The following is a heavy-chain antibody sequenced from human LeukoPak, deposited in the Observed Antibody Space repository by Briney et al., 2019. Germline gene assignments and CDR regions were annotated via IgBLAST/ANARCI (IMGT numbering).Heavy chain of an antibody. CDR3: AKLLKPMVDLDAFDI. CDR2: ISWNSGSI. Sequence: PGGSLRLSCAASGFTFSNYAMHWVRQSPGKGLEWVSGISWNSGSIRYADSVKGRFTISRDNAKNSLYLQMNSLRADDMAFYYCAKLLKPMVDLDAFDIWGQGTMVTVSS. CDR1: GFTFSNYA. J-gene: IGHJ3*02. D-gene: IGHD3-10*01. V-gene: IGHV3-9*03.